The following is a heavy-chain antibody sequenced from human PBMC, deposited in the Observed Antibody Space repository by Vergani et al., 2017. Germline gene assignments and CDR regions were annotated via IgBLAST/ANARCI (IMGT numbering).Heavy chain of an antibody. Sequence: QVQLVQSGAEVKKPGASVKVSCKASGYTFTGYYMHWVRQAPGQGLEWMGWINPNSGGTNYAQKFQGRVTMTRDTSISTAYMELCRLRSDDTAVYYCAREDGSGSYRGNNWFDPWGQGTLVTVSS. D-gene: IGHD3-10*01. V-gene: IGHV1-2*02. CDR3: AREDGSGSYRGNNWFDP. CDR2: INPNSGGT. CDR1: GYTFTGYY. J-gene: IGHJ5*02.